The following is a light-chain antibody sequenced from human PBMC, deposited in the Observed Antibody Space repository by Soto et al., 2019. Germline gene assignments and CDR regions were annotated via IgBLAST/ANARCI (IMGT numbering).Light chain of an antibody. CDR2: EVN. V-gene: IGLV2-23*02. J-gene: IGLJ1*01. CDR1: SSDVGNYNL. CDR3: YSYAGSYIYYV. Sequence: QSALTQPASVSGSPGQSIAISCTGTSSDVGNYNLVSWYQQHPGKAPRLMIFEVNKRLSGVSDRFSGSKSGNTASLTISGLQADDEADYYCYSYAGSYIYYVFGAGTKLTVL.